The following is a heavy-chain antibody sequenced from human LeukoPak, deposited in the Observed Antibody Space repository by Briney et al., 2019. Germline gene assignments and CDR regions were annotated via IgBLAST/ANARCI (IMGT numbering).Heavy chain of an antibody. J-gene: IGHJ4*02. CDR1: GFTFTTYA. CDR2: ISGSAGRT. Sequence: GGSLRLSCAASGFTFTTYAMSWVRQAPGKGLEWVSGISGSAGRTNYADSVKGRFTISRDNSKNTLYVQMNSLRAEDTAVYYCAKLSCSGGSCYPPFDYWGQETLVTVSS. CDR3: AKLSCSGGSCYPPFDY. D-gene: IGHD2-15*01. V-gene: IGHV3-23*01.